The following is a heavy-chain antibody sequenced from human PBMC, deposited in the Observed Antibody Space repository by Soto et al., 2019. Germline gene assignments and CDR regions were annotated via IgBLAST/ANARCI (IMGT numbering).Heavy chain of an antibody. J-gene: IGHJ4*02. V-gene: IGHV3-30-3*01. Sequence: QVQLVESGGGVVQPGRSLRLSCAASGFTFSSYAMHWVRQAPGKGLERVAVISYDGSNKHYADSVKGRFTISRDNSKNTLSLQMTSLRAEDTAVYYCARLTPGRAVAGNFDYWGQGTLVTVSS. CDR1: GFTFSSYA. CDR2: ISYDGSNK. D-gene: IGHD6-19*01. CDR3: ARLTPGRAVAGNFDY.